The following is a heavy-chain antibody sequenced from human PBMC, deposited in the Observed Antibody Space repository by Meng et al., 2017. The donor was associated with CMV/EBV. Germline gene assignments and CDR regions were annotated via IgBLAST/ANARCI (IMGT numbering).Heavy chain of an antibody. V-gene: IGHV1-18*01. CDR1: GYTFTDYG. CDR2: ISTYNGNT. Sequence: ASVKVSCKASGYTFTDYGITWVRQAPGQGLEWMGWISTYNGNTNYAQRLQGRVTMTTDTSTNRAYMNLWRLGPDDTAVYYCARDTLNWNFDYWGQGTPVTVSS. CDR3: ARDTLNWNFDY. J-gene: IGHJ4*02. D-gene: IGHD1-1*01.